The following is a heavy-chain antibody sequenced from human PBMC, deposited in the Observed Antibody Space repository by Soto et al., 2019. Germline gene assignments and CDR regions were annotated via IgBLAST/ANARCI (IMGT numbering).Heavy chain of an antibody. J-gene: IGHJ4*02. CDR1: GYTFATYW. D-gene: IGHD3-9*01. V-gene: IGHV5-51*01. CDR2: IYPGDSDT. Sequence: GESLKISCKGCGYTFATYWIGWVRQMPGKGLEWMGIIYPGDSDTRYSPSFQGQVTISADKSISTAYLQWSSLKASDTAMYYCARADDVLIGYSSFSFDYWGQGTLVTVSS. CDR3: ARADDVLIGYSSFSFDY.